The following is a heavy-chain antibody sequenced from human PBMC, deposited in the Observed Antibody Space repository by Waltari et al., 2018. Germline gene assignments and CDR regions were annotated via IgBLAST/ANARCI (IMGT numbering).Heavy chain of an antibody. CDR3: AKSAETKFLEWLLNYYYYYMDV. V-gene: IGHV3-23*03. D-gene: IGHD3-3*01. Sequence: EVQLLESGGGLVQPGGSLRLSCAASGFTFSSYAMSWVRQAPGKGLEWVSVNYSGGSSTYYADSVKGRFTISRDNSKNTLYLQMNSLRAEDTAVYYCAKSAETKFLEWLLNYYYYYMDVWGKGTTVTVSS. J-gene: IGHJ6*03. CDR2: NYSGGSST. CDR1: GFTFSSYA.